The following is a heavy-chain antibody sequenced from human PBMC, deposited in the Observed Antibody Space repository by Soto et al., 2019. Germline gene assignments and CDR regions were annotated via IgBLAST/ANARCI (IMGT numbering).Heavy chain of an antibody. J-gene: IGHJ3*02. V-gene: IGHV3-30*18. D-gene: IGHD6-19*01. CDR2: ISYNGNNQ. CDR1: GFTLSSYG. Sequence: QIHLVESGGGVVQPGASQRLSCAASGFTLSSYGMHWVRQAPGKGLEWVAVISYNGNNQYYADSVRGRFTISRDNAKSTLYLQMNSLRAEDTAVYYCAKDRGHLAVAAITGGGDFDKWGQGKMVTVSS. CDR3: AKDRGHLAVAAITGGGDFDK.